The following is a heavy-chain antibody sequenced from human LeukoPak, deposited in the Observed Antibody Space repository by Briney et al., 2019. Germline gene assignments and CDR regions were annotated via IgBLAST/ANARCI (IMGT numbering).Heavy chain of an antibody. D-gene: IGHD3-10*01. CDR3: ARGSQYYGSGSYLPPGNWFDP. Sequence: PSETLSLTCTVSGGSISSGGYYWSWIRQPPGKGLEWIGYIYHRGSTYYNPSLKSRVTISVDRSKNQFSLKLSSVTAADTAVYYCARGSQYYGSGSYLPPGNWFDPWGQGTLVTVSS. J-gene: IGHJ5*02. V-gene: IGHV4-30-2*01. CDR2: IYHRGST. CDR1: GGSISSGGYY.